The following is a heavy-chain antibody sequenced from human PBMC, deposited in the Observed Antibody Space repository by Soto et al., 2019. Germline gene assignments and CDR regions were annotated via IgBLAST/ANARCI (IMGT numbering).Heavy chain of an antibody. CDR3: ARGTGVNRLRSGYQDDY. V-gene: IGHV1-69*13. D-gene: IGHD3-3*01. Sequence: SVKVSCKASGGTFSSYAISWVRQAPGQGLEWMGGIIPIFGTANYAQKFQGRVTITADESTSTAYMELSSLRSEDTAVYYCARGTGVNRLRSGYQDDYWGQGTLVTVSS. J-gene: IGHJ4*02. CDR1: GGTFSSYA. CDR2: IIPIFGTA.